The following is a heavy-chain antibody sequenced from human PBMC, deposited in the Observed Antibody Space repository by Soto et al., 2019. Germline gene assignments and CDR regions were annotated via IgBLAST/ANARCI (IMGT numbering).Heavy chain of an antibody. CDR2: NITIFGTA. CDR3: ARNGYCSGGSCYYFDY. V-gene: IGHV1-69*12. CDR1: GGTFSSYA. D-gene: IGHD2-15*01. J-gene: IGHJ4*02. Sequence: QVQLVQSGAEVKKPGSSVKVSCKASGGTFSSYAISWVRQAPGQGLEWMGGNITIFGTANYAQKFQGRVTITADESTSTASMELSSLRSEDTAVYYCARNGYCSGGSCYYFDYWGQGTLVTVSS.